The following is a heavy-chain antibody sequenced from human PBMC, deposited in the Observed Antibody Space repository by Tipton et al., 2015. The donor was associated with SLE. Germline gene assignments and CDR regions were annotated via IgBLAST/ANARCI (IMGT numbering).Heavy chain of an antibody. CDR3: ARVSGDYDFWSGYPH. CDR1: GGSISSSSYY. CDR2: LYYSGRT. Sequence: TLSLTCTVPGGSISSSSYYWGWIRQPPGTGLEWIGRLYYSGRTYYNPSLKSRVTISVDTSKNQFSLKLSSVTAADTAVYYCARVSGDYDFWSGYPHWGQGTLVTVSS. D-gene: IGHD3-3*01. V-gene: IGHV4-39*07. J-gene: IGHJ4*02.